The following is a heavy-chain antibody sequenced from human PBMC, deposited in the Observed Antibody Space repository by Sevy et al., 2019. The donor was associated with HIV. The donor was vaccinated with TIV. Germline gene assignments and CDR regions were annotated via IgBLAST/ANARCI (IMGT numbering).Heavy chain of an antibody. V-gene: IGHV3-33*01. CDR3: ARDRLRLGSTTGMDV. CDR1: GFTFSSYG. D-gene: IGHD3-16*01. CDR2: IWYDGSNK. Sequence: GGSPRLSCAASGFTFSSYGMHWVRQAPGKGLEWVAVIWYDGSNKYYADSVKGRFTISRDNSKNTLYLQMNSLRAEDTAVYYCARDRLRLGSTTGMDVWGQGTTVTVSS. J-gene: IGHJ6*02.